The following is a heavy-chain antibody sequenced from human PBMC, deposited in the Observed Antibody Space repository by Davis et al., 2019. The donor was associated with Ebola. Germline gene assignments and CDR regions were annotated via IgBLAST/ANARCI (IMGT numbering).Heavy chain of an antibody. V-gene: IGHV3-23*01. J-gene: IGHJ4*02. D-gene: IGHD5-12*01. CDR1: GFSFSSSP. Sequence: GGSLRLSCVGSGFSFSSSPLSWVRQAPGKGLEWVSSISVSGDGTYYADSVKGRFTISRDNAKNSLYLQMNSLRAEDTAVYYCARSYLTYSGYGWAYWGQGTLVTVSS. CDR3: ARSYLTYSGYGWAY. CDR2: ISVSGDGT.